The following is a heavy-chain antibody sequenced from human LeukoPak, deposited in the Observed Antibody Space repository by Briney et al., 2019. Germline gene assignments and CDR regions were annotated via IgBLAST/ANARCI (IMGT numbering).Heavy chain of an antibody. Sequence: GGSLRLSCAASGFTFSSYWMHWVRQAPGKGLVWVSRINTDGRTTGYADSVKGRFTTSRDNAKNTLYLQMNILRAEDTAVYYCADQLPFDYWGQGTLVTVSS. CDR3: ADQLPFDY. CDR1: GFTFSSYW. D-gene: IGHD2-2*01. J-gene: IGHJ4*02. CDR2: INTDGRTT. V-gene: IGHV3-74*01.